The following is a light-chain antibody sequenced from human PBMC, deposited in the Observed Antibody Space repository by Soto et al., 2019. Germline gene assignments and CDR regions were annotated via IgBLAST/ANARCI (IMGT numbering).Light chain of an antibody. Sequence: QSALTQPASVSGSPGQSITISCTGTSSDVGGYNYVSWYQQHPGKAPKLMIYEVSNRPSGVSNRFSGSKSGNTASLTISGLQAEDEADYYCSSYTSSSLPVFGGVTKLTVL. V-gene: IGLV2-14*01. J-gene: IGLJ2*01. CDR3: SSYTSSSLPV. CDR2: EVS. CDR1: SSDVGGYNY.